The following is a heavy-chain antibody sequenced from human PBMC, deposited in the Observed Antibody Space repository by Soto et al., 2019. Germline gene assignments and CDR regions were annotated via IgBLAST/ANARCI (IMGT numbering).Heavy chain of an antibody. V-gene: IGHV3-74*01. Sequence: EVQLVESGGGLVQPGKALRLSCAASGFTFSKYWIHWVRQAPGKGPGWVSYISSDGTTTDYADSVKGRFTISRDNAKNTLYLQMDSLRAEDTAVYYCAIQDCTNGVCLEAAVTVGGALEYWGQGAQVTVSS. J-gene: IGHJ4*02. CDR1: GFTFSKYW. D-gene: IGHD2-8*01. CDR2: ISSDGTTT. CDR3: AIQDCTNGVCLEAAVTVGGALEY.